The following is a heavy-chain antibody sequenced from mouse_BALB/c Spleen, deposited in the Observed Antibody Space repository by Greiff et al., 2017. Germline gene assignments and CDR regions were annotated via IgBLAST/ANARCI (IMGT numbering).Heavy chain of an antibody. CDR2: ISSGSSTI. J-gene: IGHJ4*01. CDR3: ARAGLRPSYAMDY. Sequence: DVMLVESGGGLVQPGGSRKLSCAASGFTFSSFGMHWVRQAPEKRLEWVAYISSGSSTIYYADTVKGRFTISRDNPKNTLFLQMTSLRSEDTAMYYCARAGLRPSYAMDYWGQGTSVTVSS. D-gene: IGHD3-1*01. CDR1: GFTFSSFG. V-gene: IGHV5-17*02.